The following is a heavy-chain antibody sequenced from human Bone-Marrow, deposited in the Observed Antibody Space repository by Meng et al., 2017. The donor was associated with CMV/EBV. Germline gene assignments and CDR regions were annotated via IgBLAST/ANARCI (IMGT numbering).Heavy chain of an antibody. CDR1: GFTFSSYW. Sequence: GESLKISCAASGFTFSSYWMHWVRQAPGKGLVWVSRINSDGSSTSYADSVKGRFTISRDNAKNSLYLQMNSLRAEDTALYYCARDTSRGLRIRSYNQKLKSWLSRVRGDYYYYGLDVWGQGTTVTVSS. D-gene: IGHD3-22*01. CDR3: ARDTSRGLRIRSYNQKLKSWLSRVRGDYYYYGLDV. V-gene: IGHV3-74*01. CDR2: INSDGSST. J-gene: IGHJ6*01.